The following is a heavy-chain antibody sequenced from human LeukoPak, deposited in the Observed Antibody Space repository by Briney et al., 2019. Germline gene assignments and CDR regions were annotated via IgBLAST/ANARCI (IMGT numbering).Heavy chain of an antibody. J-gene: IGHJ3*02. CDR2: IYYSGRT. D-gene: IGHD1-26*01. CDR3: ASPRWGANAFDI. V-gene: IGHV4-59*12. Sequence: SETLSLTCTVSGGSISGYYWSWIRQPPGKGLEWIGYIYYSGRTKYNPSLESRVTISVDTSKNQFSLKLSSVTAADTAVYYCASPRWGANAFDIWGQGTMVTVSS. CDR1: GGSISGYY.